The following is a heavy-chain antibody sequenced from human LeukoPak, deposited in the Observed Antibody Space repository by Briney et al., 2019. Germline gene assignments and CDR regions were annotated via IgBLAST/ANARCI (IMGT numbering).Heavy chain of an antibody. CDR3: AREAVLLWFGESTPYFDY. Sequence: GSLRLSCAAPGFTFSSYSMSWVRQAPGKGLEWVANIKQDGSEKYYVDSVKGRFTISRDNAKNSLYLQMNSLRAEDTAVYYCAREAVLLWFGESTPYFDYWGQGTLVTVSS. CDR1: GFTFSSYS. J-gene: IGHJ4*02. V-gene: IGHV3-7*01. D-gene: IGHD3-10*01. CDR2: IKQDGSEK.